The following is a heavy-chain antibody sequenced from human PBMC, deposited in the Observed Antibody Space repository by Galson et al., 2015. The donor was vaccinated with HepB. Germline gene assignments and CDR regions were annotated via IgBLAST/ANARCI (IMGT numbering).Heavy chain of an antibody. CDR1: GSSFISYW. V-gene: IGHV5-51*01. J-gene: IGHJ3*02. Sequence: QSGAEVKKPGESLRISCKGSGSSFISYWIVWVRQMPGKGLEWMGIIYPGDSDTRYSPSFQGQVTISGDKSINTAYLQWSSLKASDTAMYYCAGLWDTDHELRALDIWGQGTMVTVSS. CDR2: IYPGDSDT. CDR3: AGLWDTDHELRALDI. D-gene: IGHD1-7*01.